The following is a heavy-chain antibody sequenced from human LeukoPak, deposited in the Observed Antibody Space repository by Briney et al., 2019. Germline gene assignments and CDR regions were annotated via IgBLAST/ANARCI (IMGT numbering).Heavy chain of an antibody. V-gene: IGHV4-59*08. J-gene: IGHJ4*02. Sequence: PSETLSLTCTVSGGSISSYYWSWIRQPPGKGLEWIGYIYYSGSTNYNPSLKSRVTISVDTSKNQFSLKLSSVTAADTAVYYRARLAIFSDYYFDYWGQGTLVTVSS. D-gene: IGHD3-9*01. CDR3: ARLAIFSDYYFDY. CDR2: IYYSGST. CDR1: GGSISSYY.